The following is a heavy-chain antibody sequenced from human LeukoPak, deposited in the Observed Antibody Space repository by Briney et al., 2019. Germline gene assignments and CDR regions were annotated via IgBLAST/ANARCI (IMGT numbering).Heavy chain of an antibody. V-gene: IGHV1-8*01. J-gene: IGHJ5*02. D-gene: IGHD4-17*01. Sequence: ASVKVSCKASGYTFTSYDINWVRQATGQGLEWMGWTNPNSGNTGYAQKFQGRVTMTRNTSISTAYMELSSLRSEDTAVYYCALEPNGDYVRWFDPWGQGTLVTVSS. CDR1: GYTFTSYD. CDR3: ALEPNGDYVRWFDP. CDR2: TNPNSGNT.